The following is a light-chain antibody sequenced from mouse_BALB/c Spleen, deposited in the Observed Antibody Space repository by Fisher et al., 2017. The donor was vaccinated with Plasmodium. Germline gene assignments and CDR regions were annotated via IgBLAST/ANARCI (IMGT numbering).Light chain of an antibody. J-gene: IGKJ5*01. Sequence: DIVITQTTVTLSVTPGDRVSLSCRASQSISNHLHWYQQRSHGSPRLLIKYTSQSISGTPSRFSGSGSGTDFTLSINSVETEDFGMYFCQQSNGWPLTFGAGTKLELK. V-gene: IGKV5-45*01. CDR1: QSISNH. CDR3: QQSNGWPLT. CDR2: YTS.